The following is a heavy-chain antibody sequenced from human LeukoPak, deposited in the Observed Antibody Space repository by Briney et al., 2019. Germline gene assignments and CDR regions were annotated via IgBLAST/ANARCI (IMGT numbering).Heavy chain of an antibody. CDR2: INHSGST. V-gene: IGHV4-34*01. CDR1: GGSFSGHY. Sequence: SETLSLTCAVYGGSFSGHYWSWIRQPPGKGLEWIGEINHSGSTNYNPSLKSRVTISVDTSKNQFSLKLSSVTAADTAVYYCARGGKAPALWYWGQGTLVTVSS. J-gene: IGHJ4*02. D-gene: IGHD2-2*01. CDR3: ARGGKAPALWY.